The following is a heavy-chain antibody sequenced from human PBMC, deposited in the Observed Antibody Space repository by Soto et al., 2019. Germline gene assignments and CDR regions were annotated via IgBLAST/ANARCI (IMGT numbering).Heavy chain of an antibody. Sequence: PGGSLRLSCAASGFTFRSFTMNWVRQAPGKGLEWVSTISSNSAYIYYTDALRGRFTISRDNAKNSLHLQMNSLRAEDTAVYYCTRDALRDSSARGWFDPWGPGTLVTVSS. CDR3: TRDALRDSSARGWFDP. V-gene: IGHV3-21*01. J-gene: IGHJ5*02. D-gene: IGHD3-3*01. CDR2: ISSNSAYI. CDR1: GFTFRSFT.